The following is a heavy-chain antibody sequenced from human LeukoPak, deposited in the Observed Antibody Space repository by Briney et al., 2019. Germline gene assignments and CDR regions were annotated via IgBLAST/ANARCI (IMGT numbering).Heavy chain of an antibody. J-gene: IGHJ1*01. V-gene: IGHV4-31*03. CDR3: ARVLGYCSGGSCNAEYFQH. CDR2: IYYSGST. CDR1: GGSISSGGYY. D-gene: IGHD2-15*01. Sequence: SETLSLTCTVSGGSISSGGYYWSWIRQHPGKGLEWIGYIYYSGSTYYNPSLKSRVTISVDTSKSQFSLKLSSVTAADTAVYYCARVLGYCSGGSCNAEYFQHWGQGTLVTVSS.